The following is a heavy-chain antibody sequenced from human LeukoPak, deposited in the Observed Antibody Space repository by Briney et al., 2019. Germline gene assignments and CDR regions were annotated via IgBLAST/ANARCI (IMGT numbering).Heavy chain of an antibody. CDR2: ISHTGST. J-gene: IGHJ4*02. D-gene: IGHD2-8*02. Sequence: SETLSLTCTVSGDSISNSFWWSWVRQPPGKGLDWIGEISHTGSTKYNPSLKNRVTISRDSSKNQFSLKLNSVTAADTATYYCTRSAGWWSLDYWGQGALVTVYS. CDR1: GDSISNSFW. V-gene: IGHV4-4*02. CDR3: TRSAGWWSLDY.